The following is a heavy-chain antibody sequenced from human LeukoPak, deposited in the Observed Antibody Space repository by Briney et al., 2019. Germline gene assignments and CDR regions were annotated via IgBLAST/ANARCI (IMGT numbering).Heavy chain of an antibody. J-gene: IGHJ3*02. CDR1: GYTFTGYY. CDR3: VRSGSDAFDI. Sequence: GASVKVSCKASGYTFTGYYMHWVRQAPEQGLEWMGWIYPNSGDTKYAQKFQGRVTMTRDTSISTVFMEVSRLTSDDTAVYYCVRSGSDAFDIWGQGTMVTVSS. D-gene: IGHD1-26*01. CDR2: IYPNSGDT. V-gene: IGHV1-2*02.